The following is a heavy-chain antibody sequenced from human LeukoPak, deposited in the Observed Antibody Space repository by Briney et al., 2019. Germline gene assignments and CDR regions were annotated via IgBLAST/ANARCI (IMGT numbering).Heavy chain of an antibody. D-gene: IGHD4-17*01. CDR2: VKQDGSEK. Sequence: GGSLRLSCAASGFTFSSYWMNWLRQAPGKGLEWVANVKQDGSEKYYVDSVKGRFTISRDNVKNSRYLQMNSLRAEDTAVYYCAKEGDYPILTYDSWGQGALVTVSS. CDR3: AKEGDYPILTYDS. J-gene: IGHJ5*01. V-gene: IGHV3-7*01. CDR1: GFTFSSYW.